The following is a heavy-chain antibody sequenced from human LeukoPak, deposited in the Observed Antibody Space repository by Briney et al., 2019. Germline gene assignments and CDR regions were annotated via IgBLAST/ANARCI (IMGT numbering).Heavy chain of an antibody. CDR1: GFTFSNYW. Sequence: PGGSLRLSCAASGFTFSNYWMSWVRQAPGKGLEWVANIKQDRSEKYYVDSVKGRFTISRDNAKNSLYLQMNSLRAEDTAVYYCARGPHHGSYYNWFDPWGQGTLVTVSS. D-gene: IGHD1-26*01. CDR3: ARGPHHGSYYNWFDP. V-gene: IGHV3-7*01. J-gene: IGHJ5*02. CDR2: IKQDRSEK.